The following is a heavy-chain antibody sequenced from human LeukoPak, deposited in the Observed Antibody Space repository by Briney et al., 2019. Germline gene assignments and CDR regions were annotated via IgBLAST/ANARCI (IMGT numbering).Heavy chain of an antibody. CDR1: GFTFSSYW. J-gene: IGHJ4*02. CDR3: AKEMTLRDSYYFDY. CDR2: IKQDGSEK. D-gene: IGHD4-17*01. Sequence: GGSLRLSCAASGFTFSSYWMSWVRQAPGKGLEWVANIKQDGSEKYYVDSVKGRFTISRDNSKNTLYLQMNSLRAEDTAVYYCAKEMTLRDSYYFDYWGQGTLVTVSS. V-gene: IGHV3-7*03.